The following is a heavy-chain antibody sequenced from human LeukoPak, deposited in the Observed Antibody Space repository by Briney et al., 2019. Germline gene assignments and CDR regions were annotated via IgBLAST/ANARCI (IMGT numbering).Heavy chain of an antibody. J-gene: IGHJ5*02. CDR2: ISASGDDT. Sequence: GWSPRLSCAASGFTFSNHAMTWVRQAPGKGLEWVAAISASGDDTFYADSVKGRFTISRDNSKNILYLQMNSLRAEDTAMYFCAKDVWWSVSWGQGTPVTVSS. CDR1: GFTFSNHA. CDR3: AKDVWWSVS. V-gene: IGHV3-23*01. D-gene: IGHD2-8*02.